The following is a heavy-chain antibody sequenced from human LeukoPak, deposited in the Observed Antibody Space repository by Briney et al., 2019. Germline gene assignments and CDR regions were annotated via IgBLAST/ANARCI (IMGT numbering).Heavy chain of an antibody. V-gene: IGHV3-7*03. D-gene: IGHD1-7*01. CDR1: GFTFSSYW. CDR3: AKDERNWNYNLASQTYD. CDR2: IRQDGSEK. J-gene: IGHJ4*02. Sequence: GGSLRLSCAASGFTFSSYWMSWVRQAPGKGLEWVANIRQDGSEKYYVDSVKGRFTISRDNAKNSLYLQMSSLRAEDTAVYYCAKDERNWNYNLASQTYDWGQGTLVTVSS.